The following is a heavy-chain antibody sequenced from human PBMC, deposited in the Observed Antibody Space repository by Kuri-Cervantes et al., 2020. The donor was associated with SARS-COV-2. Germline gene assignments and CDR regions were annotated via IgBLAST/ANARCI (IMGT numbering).Heavy chain of an antibody. CDR1: GFTFSNSD. Sequence: GGSLRLSCAASGFTFSNSDTHWVRQRPGKGLEWVAFIRNDGTARQYVDSVKGRFTISRDNAKNSLYLQMNSLRAEDTAVYYCARDAHSTPGGYWGQGTLVTVSS. CDR2: IRNDGTAR. J-gene: IGHJ4*02. CDR3: ARDAHSTPGGY. V-gene: IGHV3-30*02. D-gene: IGHD6-13*01.